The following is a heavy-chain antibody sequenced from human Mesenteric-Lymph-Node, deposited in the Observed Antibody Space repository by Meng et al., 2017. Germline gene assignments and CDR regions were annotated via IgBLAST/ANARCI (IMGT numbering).Heavy chain of an antibody. J-gene: IGHJ3*02. CDR2: INPNSGGT. V-gene: IGHV1-2*02. CDR3: ASSGSNLRDAFDI. D-gene: IGHD6-19*01. CDR1: GYTFTGYY. Sequence: ASVKVSCKASGYTFTGYYMHWVRQAPGQGLEWMGWINPNSGGTNYAQKFQGRVTMTRDTSISTAYMELSSLRSEDTAVYYCASSGSNLRDAFDIWGQGTMVTVSS.